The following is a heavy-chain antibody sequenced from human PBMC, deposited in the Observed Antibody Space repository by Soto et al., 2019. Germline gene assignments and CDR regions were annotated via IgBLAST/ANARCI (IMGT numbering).Heavy chain of an antibody. CDR2: INHSGST. D-gene: IGHD5-12*01. CDR1: GGSFSGYY. Sequence: QVQLQQWGAGLLKPSETLSLTCAVYGGSFSGYYWSWIRQPPGKGLEWIGEINHSGSTNYNPSLKSRVTIAVDTSKNQFSLKLSSVTAADTAVYYCARSGWDGYNSFDILGQGTIVTVSS. J-gene: IGHJ3*02. V-gene: IGHV4-34*01. CDR3: ARSGWDGYNSFDI.